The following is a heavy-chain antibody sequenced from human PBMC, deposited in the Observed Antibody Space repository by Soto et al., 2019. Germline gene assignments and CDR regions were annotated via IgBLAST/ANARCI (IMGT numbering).Heavy chain of an antibody. Sequence: ASVKVSCKASGYTFSSYAMHWVRQAPGQRLEWMGWINAGYGNTKSSQKFQDRVTISRDTSASTAYMELSSLRSEDTAVYYCARTPRQLLTGYYYYGMDVWGQGTTVTVSS. D-gene: IGHD2-2*01. V-gene: IGHV1-3*01. CDR1: GYTFSSYA. CDR3: ARTPRQLLTGYYYYGMDV. CDR2: INAGYGNT. J-gene: IGHJ6*02.